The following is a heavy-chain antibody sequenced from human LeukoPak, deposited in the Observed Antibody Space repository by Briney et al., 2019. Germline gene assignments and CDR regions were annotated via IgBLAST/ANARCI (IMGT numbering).Heavy chain of an antibody. Sequence: GASVKVSCKASGGTFSSYAISWVRQAPGQGLEWMGRIIPILGIANYAQKFQGRVTITADKSTSTAYMELSSLTSDDTAVYYCASDKSTGYYTDAFDIWGQGTMVTVSS. J-gene: IGHJ3*02. CDR2: IIPILGIA. CDR1: GGTFSSYA. CDR3: ASDKSTGYYTDAFDI. D-gene: IGHD3/OR15-3a*01. V-gene: IGHV1-69*04.